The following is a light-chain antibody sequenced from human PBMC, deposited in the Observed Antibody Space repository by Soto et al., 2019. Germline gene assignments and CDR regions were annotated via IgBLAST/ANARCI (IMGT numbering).Light chain of an antibody. J-gene: IGKJ1*01. CDR2: GAS. CDR1: QSVSRN. Sequence: EIVMTQYPATLSASPGARATLSFRASQSVSRNLDWYQQKPGKAPRVLIYGASTRATGIPARYSGSGSGTEFTLTISSLQSEDFEVYYCQQYNNWPRTFGQGTKVDIK. V-gene: IGKV3-15*01. CDR3: QQYNNWPRT.